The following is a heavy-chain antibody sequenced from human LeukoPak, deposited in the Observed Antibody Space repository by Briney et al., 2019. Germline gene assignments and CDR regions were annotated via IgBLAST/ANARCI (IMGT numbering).Heavy chain of an antibody. CDR2: IRYDGSNK. V-gene: IGHV3-30*02. CDR3: ANLEHSSPDDAFDI. Sequence: GGSLRLSCAASGFTFSSYGMHWVHQAPGKGLEWVAFIRYDGSNKYYADSVKGRFTISRDNSKNTLYLQMNSLRAEDTAVYYCANLEHSSPDDAFDIWGQGTMVTVSS. D-gene: IGHD6-6*01. J-gene: IGHJ3*02. CDR1: GFTFSSYG.